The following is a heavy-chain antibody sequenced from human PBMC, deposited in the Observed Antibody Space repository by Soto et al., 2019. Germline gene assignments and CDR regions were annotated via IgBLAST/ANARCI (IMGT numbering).Heavy chain of an antibody. D-gene: IGHD2-2*01. V-gene: IGHV1-18*01. CDR2: ISAYNGNT. J-gene: IGHJ4*02. CDR1: GYTFTSYG. Sequence: GASVKVSCKASGYTFTSYGISWVRQAPGQGLEWMGWISAYNGNTDYAQSLQGRVTMTADTSTSTAYMELRSLRSDDTAVYFCARDCSTSSCLYGVDCWGQGTLVTVSS. CDR3: ARDCSTSSCLYGVDC.